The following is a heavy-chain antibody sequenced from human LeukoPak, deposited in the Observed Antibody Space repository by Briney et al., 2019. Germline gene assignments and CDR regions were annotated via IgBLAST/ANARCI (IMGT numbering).Heavy chain of an antibody. CDR1: GDSISGGSYF. CDR2: IYTSGST. CDR3: ARCRSDYRTVDP. J-gene: IGHJ5*02. Sequence: SETLSLTCTVSGDSISGGSYFWSWIRQPAGKGLEWIGRIYTSGSTNYNPSLKSRVTISVDTSKHQFSLKLSSVTAADTAVYYCARCRSDYRTVDPWGQGTLVSVPS. V-gene: IGHV4-61*02. D-gene: IGHD4-11*01.